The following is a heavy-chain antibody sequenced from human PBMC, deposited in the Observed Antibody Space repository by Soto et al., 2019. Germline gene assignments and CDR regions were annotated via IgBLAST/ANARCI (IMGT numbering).Heavy chain of an antibody. CDR2: ISGSGGST. J-gene: IGHJ6*02. CDR1: GFTFSSYA. V-gene: IGHV3-23*01. Sequence: GGSLRLSCAASGFTFSSYAMSWVRQAPGKGLEWVSAISGSGGSTYYADSVKGRFTISRDNSKNTLYLQMNSLRAEDTAVYYCAKAFRHCSSTSCPRTLLLFYYGMDVWGQGTTVTVS. D-gene: IGHD2-2*01. CDR3: AKAFRHCSSTSCPRTLLLFYYGMDV.